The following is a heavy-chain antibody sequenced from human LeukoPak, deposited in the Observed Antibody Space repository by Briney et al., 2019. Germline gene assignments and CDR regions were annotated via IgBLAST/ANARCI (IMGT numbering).Heavy chain of an antibody. D-gene: IGHD3-10*01. J-gene: IGHJ4*02. CDR3: AKGPLWFGSQVNYFDY. Sequence: GGSLRLSCAASGFTFSSYAMSWVRQAPGKGLEWVSAISGSGGSTYYADSVKGRFTVSRDNSKNTLYLQMNSLRAEDTAVYYCAKGPLWFGSQVNYFDYWGQGTLVTVSS. CDR2: ISGSGGST. V-gene: IGHV3-23*01. CDR1: GFTFSSYA.